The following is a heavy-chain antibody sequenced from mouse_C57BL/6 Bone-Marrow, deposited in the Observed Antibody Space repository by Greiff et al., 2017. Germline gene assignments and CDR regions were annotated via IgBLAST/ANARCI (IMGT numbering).Heavy chain of an antibody. CDR1: GFNIKDDY. CDR2: IDPENGDT. V-gene: IGHV14-4*01. D-gene: IGHD1-1*01. Sequence: EVQLQQSGAELVRPGASVKLSCTASGFNIKDDYMHWVKQRPEQGLEWIGWIDPENGDTEYASKFQGKATITAHTSSNTAYLQLSSLTSEDTAVYYCTTTVVAKDYFDYWGQGTTLTVSS. CDR3: TTTVVAKDYFDY. J-gene: IGHJ2*01.